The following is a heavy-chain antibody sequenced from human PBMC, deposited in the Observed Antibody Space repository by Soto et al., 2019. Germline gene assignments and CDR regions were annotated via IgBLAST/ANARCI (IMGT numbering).Heavy chain of an antibody. Sequence: QVQLVESGGGVVRPGRSRRLSCAASGFTFSAYGMHWVRQAPGKGLEWVAVIWYDGSKENYADTVKGRFTISRDNSKNTLYLQMNSLRDEDTAVYYCARRFSSGWYADYWGQGTLVTVSS. J-gene: IGHJ4*02. V-gene: IGHV3-33*01. D-gene: IGHD6-19*01. CDR2: IWYDGSKE. CDR1: GFTFSAYG. CDR3: ARRFSSGWYADY.